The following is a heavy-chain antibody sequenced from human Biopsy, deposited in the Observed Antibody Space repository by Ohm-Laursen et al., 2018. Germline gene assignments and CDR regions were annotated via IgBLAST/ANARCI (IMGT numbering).Heavy chain of an antibody. D-gene: IGHD3-16*01. Sequence: SQTLSLTCSVSGVSINTGGYCWTSIRQHPGTGLEWIGYIRYSGNTLYNPSLKSRLTISVDTSRNQFSLKLTSVTAADTALYYCTRAGGGKIYGLWGQGTLVTVSS. CDR3: TRAGGGKIYGL. J-gene: IGHJ4*02. V-gene: IGHV4-31*03. CDR1: GVSINTGGYC. CDR2: IRYSGNT.